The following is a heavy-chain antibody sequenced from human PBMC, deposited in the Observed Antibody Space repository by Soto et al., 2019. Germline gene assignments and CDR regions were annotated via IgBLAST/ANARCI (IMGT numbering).Heavy chain of an antibody. V-gene: IGHV3-23*01. CDR2: ISGSGGST. CDR3: AKDSDTMIVVVAFDY. CDR1: GFTFSSQA. J-gene: IGHJ4*02. Sequence: LRLSCAATGFTFSSQAMSWVRQAPGKGLEWVSAISGSGGSTYYADSVKGRFTISRDNSKNTLYLQMNSLRAEDTAVYYCAKDSDTMIVVVAFDYWCQGAVVTVSS. D-gene: IGHD3-22*01.